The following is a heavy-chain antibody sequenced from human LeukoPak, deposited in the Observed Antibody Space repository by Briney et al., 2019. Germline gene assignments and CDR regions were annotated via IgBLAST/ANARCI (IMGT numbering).Heavy chain of an antibody. CDR1: GFNFANHA. D-gene: IGHD2-21*02. J-gene: IGHJ4*02. V-gene: IGHV3-23*01. Sequence: GGSLRLSCAASGFNFANHAMSWVRQTPGKGLEWVSAISGGGDITYYADSVTGRFTISRDNSKDTLFPQMHSLRPGDTAVYYCVREDTPATANYWGQGTLVTISS. CDR3: VREDTPATANY. CDR2: ISGGGDIT.